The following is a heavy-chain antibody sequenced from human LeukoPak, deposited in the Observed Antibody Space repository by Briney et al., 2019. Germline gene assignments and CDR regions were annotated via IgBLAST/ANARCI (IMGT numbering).Heavy chain of an antibody. CDR3: ARVGYGSGSSLRPFDY. D-gene: IGHD3-10*01. V-gene: IGHV4-39*07. Sequence: SETLSLTCTVSGGSISSSSYYWGWIRQPPGKGLEWIGSIYYSGSAYYNPSLKSRVTISVDTSKNQFSLKLSSVTAADTAVYYCARVGYGSGSSLRPFDYWGQGTLVTVSS. CDR2: IYYSGSA. CDR1: GGSISSSSYY. J-gene: IGHJ4*02.